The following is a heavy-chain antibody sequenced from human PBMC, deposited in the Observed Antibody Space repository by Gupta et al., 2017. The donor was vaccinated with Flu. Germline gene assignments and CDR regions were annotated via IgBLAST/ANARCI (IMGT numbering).Heavy chain of an antibody. CDR1: GSTFIADC. CDR2: IKPLNGAT. D-gene: IGHD6-19*01. Sequence: QVQLLQSGAEVKKPGASVRVSCKASGSTFIADCIHWVRQIPGQRFEWMGWIKPLNGATNFAQKLQGRVTLTRDTSINTAYMDLSGLQSDDTAIYFCARGARGQWLISDSWGQGTLVTVSS. CDR3: ARGARGQWLISDS. V-gene: IGHV1-2*02. J-gene: IGHJ4*02.